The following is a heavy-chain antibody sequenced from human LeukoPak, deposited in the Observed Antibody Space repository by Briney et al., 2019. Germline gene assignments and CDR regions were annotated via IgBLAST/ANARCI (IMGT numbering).Heavy chain of an antibody. CDR3: AVLSGSSFDH. D-gene: IGHD3-3*01. V-gene: IGHV1-46*03. Sequence: ASVKVSCKASGYTFPSYYMHWVRQAPGQGLEWMGIINPSGGTTSYAQKLQDRVTMTRDTSTSTVYMELSSLRSVDTAVYYCAVLSGSSFDHWGQGTLVTVSS. J-gene: IGHJ4*02. CDR1: GYTFPSYY. CDR2: INPSGGTT.